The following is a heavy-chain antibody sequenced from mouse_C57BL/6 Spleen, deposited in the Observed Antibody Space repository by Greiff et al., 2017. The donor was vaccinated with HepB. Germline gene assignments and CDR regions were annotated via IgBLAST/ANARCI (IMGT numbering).Heavy chain of an antibody. D-gene: IGHD1-1*01. Sequence: EVKLVESGGGLVKPGGSLKLSCAASGFTFSDYGMHWVRQAPEKGLEWVAYISSGSSTIYYADTVKGRFTISRDNAKNTLFLQMTSLRSEDTAMYYCATSTVGDYFDYWGQGTTLTVSS. J-gene: IGHJ2*01. V-gene: IGHV5-17*01. CDR1: GFTFSDYG. CDR3: ATSTVGDYFDY. CDR2: ISSGSSTI.